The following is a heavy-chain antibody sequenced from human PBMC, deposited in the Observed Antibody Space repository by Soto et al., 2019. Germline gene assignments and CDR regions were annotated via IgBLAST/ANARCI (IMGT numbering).Heavy chain of an antibody. J-gene: IGHJ4*02. Sequence: QVQLQESGPGLVKPSETLSLTCTVSGGSISSYYWSWIRQPPGKGLEWIGYIYYSGSTNYNPSLKSRLTISVDTSKNQFSLKLRSVTAADTAVYYCARSDHYYYDSSGYWDYWGQGTLVTVSS. CDR2: IYYSGST. V-gene: IGHV4-59*08. CDR3: ARSDHYYYDSSGYWDY. D-gene: IGHD3-22*01. CDR1: GGSISSYY.